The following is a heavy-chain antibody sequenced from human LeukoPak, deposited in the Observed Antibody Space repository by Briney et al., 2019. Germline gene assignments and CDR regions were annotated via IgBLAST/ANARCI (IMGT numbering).Heavy chain of an antibody. CDR1: GGSLNSYY. V-gene: IGHV4-59*08. CDR3: ARRGYYGSGAYDT. J-gene: IGHJ3*01. CDR2: VYHSGSA. Sequence: SETLSLTCTVSGGSLNSYYWGWIRQPPGKGLEWIGNVYHSGSAIYNPSLESRVTISVDRSKNQLSLNLSSVTAADTAVYYCARRGYYGSGAYDTWGQGTMFIVSS. D-gene: IGHD3-10*01.